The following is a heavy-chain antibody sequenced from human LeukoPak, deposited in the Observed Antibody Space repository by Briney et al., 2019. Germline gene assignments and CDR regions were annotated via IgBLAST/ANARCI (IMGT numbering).Heavy chain of an antibody. V-gene: IGHV4-30-4*01. CDR1: GGSISRGDYY. J-gene: IGHJ4*02. D-gene: IGHD1-26*01. Sequence: PSQTLCLTCTVSGGSISRGDYYWSWIRPPPGKGLEWIGYIYYSGSTYYNPSLKSRVTISVDTSKNQFSLKLSSVTAADTAVYYCARWGAGPRTFDYWGQGTLVTVSS. CDR3: ARWGAGPRTFDY. CDR2: IYYSGST.